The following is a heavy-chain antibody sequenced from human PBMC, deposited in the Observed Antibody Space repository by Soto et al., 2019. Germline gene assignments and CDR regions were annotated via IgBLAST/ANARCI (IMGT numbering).Heavy chain of an antibody. Sequence: GGSLRLSCAASGFTFSSYAMSWVRQAPGKGLEWVSAISGSGGSTYYADSVKGRFTISRDNSKNTLYLQMNSLRAEDTAVYYCARRGIVATRAFDIWGQGTMVTVSS. CDR1: GFTFSSYA. V-gene: IGHV3-23*01. CDR3: ARRGIVATRAFDI. CDR2: ISGSGGST. D-gene: IGHD5-12*01. J-gene: IGHJ3*02.